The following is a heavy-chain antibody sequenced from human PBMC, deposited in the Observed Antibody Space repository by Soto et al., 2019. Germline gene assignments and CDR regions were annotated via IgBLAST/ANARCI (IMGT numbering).Heavy chain of an antibody. Sequence: QVQLVQSGAEVKKPGSSVKVSCKASGGTFSSYAISWVRQAPGQGLEWMGGIIPIFGTANYAQKFQGRVTITADESTSTAYMELSSLRSGDTAVYYCARDLTVVPAAIAGVWFDPWGQGTLVTVSS. D-gene: IGHD2-2*01. CDR2: IIPIFGTA. CDR1: GGTFSSYA. V-gene: IGHV1-69*01. CDR3: ARDLTVVPAAIAGVWFDP. J-gene: IGHJ5*02.